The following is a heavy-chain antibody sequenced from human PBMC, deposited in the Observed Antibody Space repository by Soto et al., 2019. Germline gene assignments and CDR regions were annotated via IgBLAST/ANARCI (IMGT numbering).Heavy chain of an antibody. CDR2: IIPIFGTA. Sequence: ASVKVSCKASGGTFSSYAISWVRQAPGQGLEWMGGIIPIFGTANYAQKFQGRVTITADESTSTAYMELSSLRSEDTAVYYCATGPVRRYGTPVDSYYGMDVWGQGTTATVSS. V-gene: IGHV1-69*13. J-gene: IGHJ6*02. CDR1: GGTFSSYA. CDR3: ATGPVRRYGTPVDSYYGMDV. D-gene: IGHD4-17*01.